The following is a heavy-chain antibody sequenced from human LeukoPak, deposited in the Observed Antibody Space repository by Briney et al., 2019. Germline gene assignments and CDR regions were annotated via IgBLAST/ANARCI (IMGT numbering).Heavy chain of an antibody. J-gene: IGHJ6*02. D-gene: IGHD1-1*01. CDR3: AREDITTTGTNDYYYYGMDV. V-gene: IGHV1-2*02. CDR1: GYTFTGYY. Sequence: ASVKVSCKASGYTFTGYYVHWVRQAPGQGLEWMGWINPNSGDTNYAQKFQGRVTMTRDTSISTAYVELSSLRSDDTAVYHCAREDITTTGTNDYYYYGMDVWAKGPRSPSP. CDR2: INPNSGDT.